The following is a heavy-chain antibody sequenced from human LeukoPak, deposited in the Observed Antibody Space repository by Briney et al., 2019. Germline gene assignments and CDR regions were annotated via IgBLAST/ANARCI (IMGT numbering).Heavy chain of an antibody. J-gene: IGHJ5*02. Sequence: GGSLRLSCAASEFTFSSYAMHWVRQAPGKGLEWVAVILYDGSNKYYADSVKGRFTISRDNSKNTLYLQMNSLRAEDTAVYYCAKGASGWFDDNWFDPWGQGTLVTVSS. CDR1: EFTFSSYA. CDR3: AKGASGWFDDNWFDP. CDR2: ILYDGSNK. D-gene: IGHD6-19*01. V-gene: IGHV3-30*18.